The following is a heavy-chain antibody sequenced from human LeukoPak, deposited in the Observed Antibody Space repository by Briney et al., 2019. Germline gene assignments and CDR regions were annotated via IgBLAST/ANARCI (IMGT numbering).Heavy chain of an antibody. V-gene: IGHV3-48*03. CDR1: GFTFSSYE. D-gene: IGHD3-22*01. CDR2: ISSSGSTI. Sequence: PGGSLRLSCAASGFTFSSYEMNWVRQAPGKGLEWVSYISSSGSTIYYADSVKGRFTISRDNAKNSLYLQMNSLRAEDTAVYCCAGAYDSIEDYWGQGTLVTVSP. J-gene: IGHJ4*02. CDR3: AGAYDSIEDY.